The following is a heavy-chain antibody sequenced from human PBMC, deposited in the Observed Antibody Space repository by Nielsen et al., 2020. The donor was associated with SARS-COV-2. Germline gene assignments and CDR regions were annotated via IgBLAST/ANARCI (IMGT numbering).Heavy chain of an antibody. CDR3: TRAPYSSGDFDF. CDR1: GFTFGSYG. Sequence: GESLKISCAASGFTFGSYGMHWVRQAPGKGLEWLAVIWYDGSEIYYADSVNGRFTISRDTSKNTLYLQMNSLRVEDTAVYYCTRAPYSSGDFDFWGQGPWSPSPQ. CDR2: IWYDGSEI. V-gene: IGHV3-33*01. D-gene: IGHD6-25*01. J-gene: IGHJ4*02.